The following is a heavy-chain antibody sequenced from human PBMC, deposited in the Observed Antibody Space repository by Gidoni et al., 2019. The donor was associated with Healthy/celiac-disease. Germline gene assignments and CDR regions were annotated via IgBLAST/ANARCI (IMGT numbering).Heavy chain of an antibody. D-gene: IGHD2-15*01. J-gene: IGHJ6*02. CDR2: IYYSGST. V-gene: IGHV4-31*02. CDR3: ARDCRGSCYSRDIFDGMDV. Sequence: GKGLEWIGYIYYSGSTYYNPSLKSRVTISVDTSKNQFSLKLSSVTAADTAVYYCARDCRGSCYSRDIFDGMDVWGQGTTVTVSS.